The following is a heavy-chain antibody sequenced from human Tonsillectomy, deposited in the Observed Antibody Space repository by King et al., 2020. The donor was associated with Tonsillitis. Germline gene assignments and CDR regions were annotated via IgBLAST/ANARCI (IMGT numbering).Heavy chain of an antibody. CDR3: ARGRGTYSSSWYPLDAFDI. CDR2: ISSSSSYT. J-gene: IGHJ3*02. D-gene: IGHD6-13*01. V-gene: IGHV3-11*05. Sequence: VQLVESGGGLVEPGGSLRLSCAASGFTFSDYYMSWIRQAPGKGLEWVSYISSSSSYTNYADSVKGRFTISRDNAKNSLYLQMNSLRAEDTAVYYCARGRGTYSSSWYPLDAFDIWGQGTMVTVSS. CDR1: GFTFSDYY.